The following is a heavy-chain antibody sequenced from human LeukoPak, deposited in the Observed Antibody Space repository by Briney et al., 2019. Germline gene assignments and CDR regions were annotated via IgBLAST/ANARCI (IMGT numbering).Heavy chain of an antibody. V-gene: IGHV3-21*01. CDR3: ARGSGSGWPLDR. Sequence: GGSLRLSCAASGFTFRNYGMNWVRQAPGKGLEWVSYISSSSSYIYYAASVKGRFTISRDNAKNSLFLQMNSLRAEDTAVYYCARGSGSGWPLDRWGQGTLVTVSS. CDR1: GFTFRNYG. J-gene: IGHJ5*02. CDR2: ISSSSSYI. D-gene: IGHD6-19*01.